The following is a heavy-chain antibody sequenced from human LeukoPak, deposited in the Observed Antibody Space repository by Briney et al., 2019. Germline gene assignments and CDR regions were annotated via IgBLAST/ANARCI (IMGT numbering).Heavy chain of an antibody. CDR2: ISSSGSTI. J-gene: IGHJ4*02. CDR3: ARCGSGSYYEYYFDY. V-gene: IGHV3-11*01. D-gene: IGHD3-10*01. Sequence: GGSLRLSCAASGFTFSDYYMSWIRQSPGKGLEWVSYISSSGSTIYYADSVKGRFTISRDNAKNSLYLQMNSLRAEDTAVYYCARCGSGSYYEYYFDYWGQGTLVTVSS. CDR1: GFTFSDYY.